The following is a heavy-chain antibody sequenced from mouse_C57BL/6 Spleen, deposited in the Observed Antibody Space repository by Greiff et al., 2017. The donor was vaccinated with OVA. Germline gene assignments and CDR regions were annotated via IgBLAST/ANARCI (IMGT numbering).Heavy chain of an antibody. CDR2: IYPRAGST. Sequence: VQLQQSDAELVKPGASVKISCTVSGYTFTDHTIHWMKQRPEQGLEWIGYIYPRAGSTKYNEKFKGKATLTADKSSSTAYMQLNSRTSEDSAVYFCVWGSSYVTFAYWGQGTLVTVSA. CDR1: GYTFTDHT. V-gene: IGHV1-78*01. D-gene: IGHD1-1*01. J-gene: IGHJ3*01. CDR3: VWGSSYVTFAY.